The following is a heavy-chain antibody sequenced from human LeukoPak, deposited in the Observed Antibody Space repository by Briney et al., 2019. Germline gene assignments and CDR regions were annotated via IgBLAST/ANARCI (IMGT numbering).Heavy chain of an antibody. CDR1: GYTFTIYG. CDR3: ASGGAVAGDYYYGMDV. CDR2: ISAYNGNT. Sequence: ASVKVSCKASGYTFTIYGISWVRQAPGQGLEWMGWISAYNGNTNYAQKLQGRVTMTTDTSTSTAYMELRSLRSDDTAVYYCASGGAVAGDYYYGMDVWGQGTTVTVSS. D-gene: IGHD6-19*01. J-gene: IGHJ6*02. V-gene: IGHV1-18*01.